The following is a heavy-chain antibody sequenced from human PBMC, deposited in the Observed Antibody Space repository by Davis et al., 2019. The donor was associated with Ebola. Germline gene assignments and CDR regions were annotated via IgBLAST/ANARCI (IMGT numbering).Heavy chain of an antibody. CDR2: INPHNGNT. V-gene: IGHV1-18*01. CDR1: GNTISTYT. D-gene: IGHD1-1*01. CDR3: ARAQFPTTSDH. Sequence: ASVKVSCKASGNTISTYTIDWVRQAPGQGLEWMGWINPHNGNTNYAQNVQGRVTMTTDTSTSTAYMEVGTLRSDDTAVYYCARAQFPTTSDHWGQGTLVTVSS. J-gene: IGHJ4*02.